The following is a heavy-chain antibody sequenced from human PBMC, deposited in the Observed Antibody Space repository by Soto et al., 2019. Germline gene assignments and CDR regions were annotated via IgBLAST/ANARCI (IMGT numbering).Heavy chain of an antibody. CDR3: AKEQQWLVSPLLDP. Sequence: PGGSLRLSCAASGFTFSSYGMHWVRQAPGKGLEWVAVISYDGSNKYYADSVKGRFTISRDNSKNTLYLQMNSLRAEDTAVYYCAKEQQWLVSPLLDPWGQGTLVTVYS. CDR1: GFTFSSYG. CDR2: ISYDGSNK. D-gene: IGHD6-19*01. J-gene: IGHJ5*02. V-gene: IGHV3-30*18.